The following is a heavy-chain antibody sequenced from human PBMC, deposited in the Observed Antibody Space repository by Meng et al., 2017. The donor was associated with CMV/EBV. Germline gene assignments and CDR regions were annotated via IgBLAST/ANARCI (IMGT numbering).Heavy chain of an antibody. CDR1: SYA. CDR3: ARCPEITIFGVASDLNWFDP. CDR2: ISYDGSNK. V-gene: IGHV3-30*04. Sequence: SYAMHSVRQAPGKGLEWVAVISYDGSNKYYADSVKGRFTISRDNSKNTLYLQMNSLRAEDTAVYYCARCPEITIFGVASDLNWFDPWGQGTLVTVSS. D-gene: IGHD3-3*01. J-gene: IGHJ5*02.